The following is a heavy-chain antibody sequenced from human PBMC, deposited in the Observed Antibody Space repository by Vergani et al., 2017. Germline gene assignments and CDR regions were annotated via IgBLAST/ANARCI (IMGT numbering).Heavy chain of an antibody. CDR2: ISSSSSYP. D-gene: IGHD6-13*01. J-gene: IGHJ4*02. Sequence: QVQLVESGGGLVKPGGSLRLSCAASGFTFSDYYMSWIRQAPGKGLEWVSYISSSSSYPNYADSVKGRFTISRDNAKNSLYLQRNSLRAEDRAVYYCARDTSQQLVRGYFDYWGQGTLVTVSS. CDR3: ARDTSQQLVRGYFDY. CDR1: GFTFSDYY. V-gene: IGHV3-11*05.